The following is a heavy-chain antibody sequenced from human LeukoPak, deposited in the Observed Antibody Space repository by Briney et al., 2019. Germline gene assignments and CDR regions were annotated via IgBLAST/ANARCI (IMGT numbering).Heavy chain of an antibody. CDR2: INPSGGST. CDR3: AREWSSSVPDY. D-gene: IGHD6-6*01. CDR1: GGTFSSYA. Sequence: GASVKVSCKASGGTFSSYAISWVRQAPGQGLEWMGIINPSGGSTSYAQKFQGRVTMTRDTSTSTVYMELSSLRSEDTAVYYCAREWSSSVPDYWGQGTLVTVSS. J-gene: IGHJ4*02. V-gene: IGHV1-46*01.